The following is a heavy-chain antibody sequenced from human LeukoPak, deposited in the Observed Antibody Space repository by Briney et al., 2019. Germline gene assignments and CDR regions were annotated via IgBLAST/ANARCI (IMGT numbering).Heavy chain of an antibody. V-gene: IGHV1-69*13. CDR3: ARGFDRIVVVPAAMGGLDYYYYMDV. J-gene: IGHJ6*03. CDR1: GGTFSSYT. CDR2: IIPIFGTA. D-gene: IGHD2-2*01. Sequence: SVKVSCKASGGTFSSYTISWVRQAPGQGLEWMGGIIPIFGTANYAQKFQGRVTITADESTSTAYMELSSLRSEDTAVYYCARGFDRIVVVPAAMGGLDYYYYMDVWGKGTTVTVSS.